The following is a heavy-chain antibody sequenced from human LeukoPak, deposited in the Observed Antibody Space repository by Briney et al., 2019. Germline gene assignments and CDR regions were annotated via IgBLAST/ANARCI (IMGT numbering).Heavy chain of an antibody. J-gene: IGHJ4*02. D-gene: IGHD3-10*01. Sequence: ASVKVSCKASGYTFTGYYMHWVRQAPGQGLEWMGWINPNIGGTNYAQKFQGRVTMTRDTSISTAYMELSRLRSDDTAAYYCARPNGSGSLTLPIDYWGQGTLVTVSS. CDR2: INPNIGGT. CDR3: ARPNGSGSLTLPIDY. V-gene: IGHV1-2*02. CDR1: GYTFTGYY.